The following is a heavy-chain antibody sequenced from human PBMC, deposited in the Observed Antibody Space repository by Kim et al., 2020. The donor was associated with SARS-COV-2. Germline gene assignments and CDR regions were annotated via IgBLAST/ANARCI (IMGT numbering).Heavy chain of an antibody. J-gene: IGHJ5*02. CDR2: VYYSGST. CDR1: GGSMSSRSYY. D-gene: IGHD6-19*01. V-gene: IGHV4-39*01. CDR3: ARHGAVTSFVFDP. Sequence: SETLSLTCRVSGGSMSSRSYYWGLIRQPPGKGLEWIGSVYYSGSTYYNPSLKSRVTISVDTSKNQFSLKLSSVTAADTAVYYCARHGAVTSFVFDPWGQGTLVTVSS.